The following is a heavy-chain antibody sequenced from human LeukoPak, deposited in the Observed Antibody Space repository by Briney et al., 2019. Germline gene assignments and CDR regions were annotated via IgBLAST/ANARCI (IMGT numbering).Heavy chain of an antibody. J-gene: IGHJ3*02. CDR1: GYTFTGYY. Sequence: ASVKVSCKASGYTFTGYYMHWVRQAPGQGLEWMGWINPNSGGTNYAQKFQGWVTMTSDTSISTAYVELSRLRSDDTAVYYCARDYAAGATTVAFDIWGQGTMVTVSS. CDR2: INPNSGGT. D-gene: IGHD1-26*01. CDR3: ARDYAAGATTVAFDI. V-gene: IGHV1-2*04.